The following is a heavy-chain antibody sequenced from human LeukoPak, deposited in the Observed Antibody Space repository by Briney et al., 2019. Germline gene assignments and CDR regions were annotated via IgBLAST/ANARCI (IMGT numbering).Heavy chain of an antibody. Sequence: GGSLRLSCAASGFTFSSYWMSWVRQTPGKGLEWVANIKQDGSEKYYVDSVMGRLTISRDNAKNSLDLQMSSLRAEDTAVYYCASGYRTFDYWGQGTLVTVSS. J-gene: IGHJ4*02. V-gene: IGHV3-7*03. CDR2: IKQDGSEK. CDR3: ASGYRTFDY. CDR1: GFTFSSYW. D-gene: IGHD5-24*01.